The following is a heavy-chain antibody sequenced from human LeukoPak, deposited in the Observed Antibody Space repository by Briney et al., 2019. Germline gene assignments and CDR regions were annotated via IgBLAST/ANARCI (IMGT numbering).Heavy chain of an antibody. V-gene: IGHV3-74*01. D-gene: IGHD4-23*01. CDR3: AKRGDYGSNPEPFDY. CDR1: GFTFSSYW. J-gene: IGHJ4*02. CDR2: INSDGSST. Sequence: GGSLRLSCAASGFTFSSYWMHWVRQAPGKGLVWVSRINSDGSSTYYADSVKGRFTISRDNSKNTLYLQMKSLRAEDTAVYYCAKRGDYGSNPEPFDYWGQGTLVTVSS.